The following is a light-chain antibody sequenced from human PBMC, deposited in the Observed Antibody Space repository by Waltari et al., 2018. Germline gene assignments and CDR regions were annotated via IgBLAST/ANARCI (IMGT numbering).Light chain of an antibody. V-gene: IGLV8-61*01. CDR1: SGSVSTTYY. CDR2: DTN. J-gene: IGLJ3*02. CDR3: VLSMGSGIWV. Sequence: QTVVTQEPSLSVSPGGTVTLTCGLSSGSVSTTYYPSWYQQAPGQAPRTLIFDTNTRSSGVPDRCAASILDNKAALTITGAQADDESDYYCVLSMGSGIWVFGGGTKLTVL.